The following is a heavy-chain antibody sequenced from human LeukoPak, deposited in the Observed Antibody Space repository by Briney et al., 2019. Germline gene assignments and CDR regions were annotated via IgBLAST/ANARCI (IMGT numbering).Heavy chain of an antibody. V-gene: IGHV4-39*01. CDR2: HYYSGNT. J-gene: IGHJ5*02. Sequence: SETLSLTCAVSGGSISTSTNYWDWIRQPPGKGLEWIGSHYYSGNTDYNPSLKSRVTISVDMSKNQFSLKLKSVTAAHTAVYYCARRSVAAPRGSRWFDPWGQGTLVTVSS. D-gene: IGHD6-6*01. CDR1: GGSISTSTNY. CDR3: ARRSVAAPRGSRWFDP.